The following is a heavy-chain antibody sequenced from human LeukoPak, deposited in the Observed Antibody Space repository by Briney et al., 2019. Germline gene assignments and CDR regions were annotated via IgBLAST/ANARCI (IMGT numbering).Heavy chain of an antibody. Sequence: GGSLRLSCAASGFTFDDYAMHWVRQAPGKGLEWVSGISWNSGSIGYADSVKGRFTISRDNAKNSLYLQMNSLRAEDTALYYCGSSERGYWGQGTLVTVSS. CDR1: GFTFDDYA. D-gene: IGHD3-22*01. CDR2: ISWNSGSI. V-gene: IGHV3-9*01. J-gene: IGHJ4*02. CDR3: GSSERGY.